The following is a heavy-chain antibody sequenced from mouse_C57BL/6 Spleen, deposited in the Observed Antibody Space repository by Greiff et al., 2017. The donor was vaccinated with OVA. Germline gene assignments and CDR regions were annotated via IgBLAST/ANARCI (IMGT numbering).Heavy chain of an antibody. CDR3: ARSTTVVATRYFDV. J-gene: IGHJ1*03. Sequence: QVQLQQSGPELVKPGASVQISCKASGYAFSSSWMNWVKQRPGKGLEWIGRIYPGDGDTNYNGKFKGKATLTADKSSSTAYMQLSSLTSEDSAVYFCARSTTVVATRYFDVWGTGTTVTVSS. V-gene: IGHV1-82*01. CDR2: IYPGDGDT. CDR1: GYAFSSSW. D-gene: IGHD1-1*01.